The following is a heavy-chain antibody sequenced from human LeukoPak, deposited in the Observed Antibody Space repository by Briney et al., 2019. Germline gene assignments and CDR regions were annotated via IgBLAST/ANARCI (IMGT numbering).Heavy chain of an antibody. D-gene: IGHD3-10*01. V-gene: IGHV4-39*07. CDR2: IFHSGRT. CDR1: GGSISSTSHY. J-gene: IGHJ4*02. Sequence: SETLSLTCTVSGGSISSTSHYWGWIRQPPGKALEWIGSIFHSGRTYYNPSLTSRVIISVDTFRNQFSLKLRSVTAADTAVYYCARVLRGVETYYFDYWGQGTQVTVSS. CDR3: ARVLRGVETYYFDY.